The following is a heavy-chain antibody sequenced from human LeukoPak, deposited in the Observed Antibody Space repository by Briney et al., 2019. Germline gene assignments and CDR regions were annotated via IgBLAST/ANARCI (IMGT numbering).Heavy chain of an antibody. Sequence: GGSLRLSCAASGFTFSNYWMNWVRQAPGKGLEWVSLFSASVSEPYYADSVKGRFTMSRDISKNTVHLQMSSLRADDTAVYYCATGGGGYDYRFAHWGQGTLVTVAS. CDR3: ATGGGGYDYRFAH. J-gene: IGHJ4*02. D-gene: IGHD5-12*01. V-gene: IGHV3-23*01. CDR1: GFTFSNYW. CDR2: FSASVSEP.